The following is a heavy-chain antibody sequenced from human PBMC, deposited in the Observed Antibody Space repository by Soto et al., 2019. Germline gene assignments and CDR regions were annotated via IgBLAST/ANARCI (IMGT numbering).Heavy chain of an antibody. CDR2: IIPIFGTA. D-gene: IGHD2-2*01. V-gene: IGHV1-69*01. Sequence: QVQLVQSGAEVKKPGSSVKVSCKASGDTFSSYAISWVRQAPGQGLEWMGGIIPIFGTANYAQKFQGRVTITADESTSTAYMGLSSLRSEDTAVFYGAREGYCSSTSWPHLGYWGKGTLVTVSS. CDR3: AREGYCSSTSWPHLGY. CDR1: GDTFSSYA. J-gene: IGHJ4*02.